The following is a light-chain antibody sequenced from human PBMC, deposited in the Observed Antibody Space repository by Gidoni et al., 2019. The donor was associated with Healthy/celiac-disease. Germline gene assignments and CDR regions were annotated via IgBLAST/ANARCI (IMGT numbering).Light chain of an antibody. CDR1: QSVSSY. CDR2: DAS. V-gene: IGKV3-11*01. CDR3: QQRSNWHT. J-gene: IGKJ4*01. Sequence: EIVLTQSPATLSLSPGERATLSCRASQSVSSYLAWYQQKPGQAPRLLIYDASNRATGIPARFSGSGSGTDFTLTISSLEPEDFAVYYCQQRSNWHTFXGXTKVXIK.